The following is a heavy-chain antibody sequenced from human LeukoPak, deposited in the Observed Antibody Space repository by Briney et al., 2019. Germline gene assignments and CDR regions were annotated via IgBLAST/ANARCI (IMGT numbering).Heavy chain of an antibody. CDR3: ASNSGYDSGVGYYGMDV. CDR2: IYTSGST. Sequence: SETLSLTCTVSGGSISSYYWSWIRQPAGKGLEWIGRIYTSGSTNYSPSLKSRVTMSVDTSKNQFSLKLSSVTAADTAVYYCASNSGYDSGVGYYGMDVWGQGTTVTVSS. CDR1: GGSISSYY. J-gene: IGHJ6*02. D-gene: IGHD5-12*01. V-gene: IGHV4-4*07.